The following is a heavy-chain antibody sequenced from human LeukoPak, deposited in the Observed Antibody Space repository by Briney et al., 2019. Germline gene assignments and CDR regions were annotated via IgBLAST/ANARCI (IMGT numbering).Heavy chain of an antibody. V-gene: IGHV5-51*01. D-gene: IGHD3-9*01. J-gene: IGHJ4*02. CDR2: IYPGDSDT. CDR1: GYSFSSFC. CDR3: ARRPHYNILTGYVYYFDY. Sequence: GESLKISCQGSGYSFSSFCIGWVRQMPGKGLEWMGIIYPGDSDTRYSPSFQGQVTISADKSISTAYLQWSSLKASDTAMYYCARRPHYNILTGYVYYFDYWGQGTLVTVSS.